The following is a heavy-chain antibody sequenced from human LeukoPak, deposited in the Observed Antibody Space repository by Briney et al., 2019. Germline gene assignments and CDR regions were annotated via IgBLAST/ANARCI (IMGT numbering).Heavy chain of an antibody. Sequence: SESLSLTSTVSGGSISSYYWCCVCPRPGGGGEWIGYIHYRGSTNYNTSLTRRGTISVDTSKNQFSLKLRSVTAADTAVYLCARLGRVAGWFDSWGQETLVTVSS. J-gene: IGHJ5*01. V-gene: IGHV4-59*01. CDR2: IHYRGST. CDR3: ARLGRVAGWFDS. D-gene: IGHD3-10*01. CDR1: GGSISSYY.